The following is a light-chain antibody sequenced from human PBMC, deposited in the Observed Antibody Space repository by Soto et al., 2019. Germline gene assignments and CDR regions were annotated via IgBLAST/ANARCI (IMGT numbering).Light chain of an antibody. CDR1: QSLLHFNGYNP. V-gene: IGKV2-28*01. Sequence: DIVMTQSPLSLPVTPGEPASISCRSSQSLLHFNGYNPLDWYLQKPGQSPQLLIYLGSNRASGVPDRFNGSGSGTDCTLKISRGEAEDVGVYYCMQALHTPYTFGQVTKLVIK. CDR2: LGS. CDR3: MQALHTPYT. J-gene: IGKJ2*01.